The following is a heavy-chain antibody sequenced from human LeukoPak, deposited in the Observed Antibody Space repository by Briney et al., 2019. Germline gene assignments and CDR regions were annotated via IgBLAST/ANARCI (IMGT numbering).Heavy chain of an antibody. CDR1: GFTFSSYA. Sequence: GGSLRLSCAASGFTFSSYAMSWVRQAPGKGLEWVSGISGSSDNTYYADSVKGRFTISRDNSKNTLYVQVNSLGTEDTAAYYCAKGSYYDSSGSFYFDYWGQGTLVTVSS. CDR2: ISGSSDNT. D-gene: IGHD3-22*01. J-gene: IGHJ4*02. V-gene: IGHV3-23*01. CDR3: AKGSYYDSSGSFYFDY.